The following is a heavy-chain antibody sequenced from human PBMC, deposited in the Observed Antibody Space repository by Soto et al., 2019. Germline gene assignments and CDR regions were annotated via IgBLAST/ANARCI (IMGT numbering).Heavy chain of an antibody. Sequence: ESLTISCRGSGYSFTSYWISWVRQMPGKGLEWMGRIDPSDSYTNYSPSFQGHVTISADKSISTAYLQWSSLKASDTAMYYCARRGSGVPKNYYCYGMVVCGQGNMATV. CDR2: IDPSDSYT. J-gene: IGHJ6*02. V-gene: IGHV5-10-1*01. D-gene: IGHD6-19*01. CDR1: GYSFTSYW. CDR3: ARRGSGVPKNYYCYGMVV.